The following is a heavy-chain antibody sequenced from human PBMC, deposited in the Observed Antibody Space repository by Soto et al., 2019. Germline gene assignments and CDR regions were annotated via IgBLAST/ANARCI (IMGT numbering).Heavy chain of an antibody. CDR3: ARGGGTIFARGLYYYYYMDV. Sequence: ASVKVSCKASGYTFTSYDINWVRQATGQGLEWMGWMNPNSGNTGYAQKFQGRVTMTRNTSISTAYMELSSLRSEDTAVYYCARGGGTIFARGLYYYYYMDVWGKGTTVTVSS. V-gene: IGHV1-8*01. J-gene: IGHJ6*03. CDR2: MNPNSGNT. D-gene: IGHD3-3*01. CDR1: GYTFTSYD.